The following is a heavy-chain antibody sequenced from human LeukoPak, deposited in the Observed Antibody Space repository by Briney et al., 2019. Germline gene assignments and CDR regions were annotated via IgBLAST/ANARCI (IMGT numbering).Heavy chain of an antibody. Sequence: GASVKVSCKASGGAFNIDPINWVRQAPGQGLEWMGRIIPVLGTTDYAQKFQGRLTISTDESNTDYFDLTSLRSDDTAVYYCARSLSRTINYDDTVPHHEPFEIWGQGTMVTVSP. V-gene: IGHV1-69*11. D-gene: IGHD3-16*01. CDR1: GGAFNIDP. J-gene: IGHJ3*02. CDR2: IIPVLGTT. CDR3: ARSLSRTINYDDTVPHHEPFEI.